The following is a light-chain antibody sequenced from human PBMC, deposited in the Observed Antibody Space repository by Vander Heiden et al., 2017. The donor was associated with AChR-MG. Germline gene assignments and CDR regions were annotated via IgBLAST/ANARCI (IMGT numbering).Light chain of an antibody. CDR3: QSYDRSLSGAGV. V-gene: IGLV1-40*01. CDR2: RNY. CDR1: SSNIGAGFD. Sequence: QSVLTQPPSVSGAPGQRVTISCTGSSSNIGAGFDVQWYQQLPGAAPKLLIYRNYNRPSGVPDRFSASKSGTSASLAITGLQAEDEAHYYCQSYDRSLSGAGVFGGGTKLSVL. J-gene: IGLJ3*02.